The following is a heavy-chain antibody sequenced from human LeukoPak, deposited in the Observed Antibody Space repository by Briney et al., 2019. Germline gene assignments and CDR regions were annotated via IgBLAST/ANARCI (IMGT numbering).Heavy chain of an antibody. CDR2: ISGSGGST. CDR1: GFTFSSYG. D-gene: IGHD1-1*01. V-gene: IGHV3-23*01. J-gene: IGHJ4*02. CDR3: AKGPERESRLDS. Sequence: PGGSLRLSCAASGFTFSSYGMSWVRQAPGKGLEWVSAISGSGGSTYYADSVKGRFTISRDNSKNTLFLQMNSLRAEDTALYYCAKGPERESRLDSWGQGTLVTVSS.